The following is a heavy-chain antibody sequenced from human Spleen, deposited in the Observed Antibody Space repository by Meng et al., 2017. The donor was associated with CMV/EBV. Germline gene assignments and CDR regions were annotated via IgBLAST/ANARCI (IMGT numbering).Heavy chain of an antibody. V-gene: IGHV3-30*02. CDR3: ALGDGSGWYGFDY. J-gene: IGHJ4*02. CDR2: IRYDGRNK. CDR1: GFTFSSDG. D-gene: IGHD6-19*01. Sequence: AASGFTFSSDGMHWVRQAPGKGLEWVAFIRYDGRNKYYADSVKGRFTISRDNSKNTLFLQMNSLRPEDTAVYYCALGDGSGWYGFDYWGQGTLVTVSS.